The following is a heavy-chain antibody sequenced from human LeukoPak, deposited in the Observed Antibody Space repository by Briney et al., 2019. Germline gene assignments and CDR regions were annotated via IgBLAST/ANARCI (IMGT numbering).Heavy chain of an antibody. D-gene: IGHD6-13*01. Sequence: PGGSLRLSCAASGFTFSSYSMNWVRQAPGKGLEWVSAISGSGGSTYYADSVKGRFTISRDNSKNTLYLQMNSLRAEDTAVYYCARVGGSSWYRRVIYYFDYWGQGTLVTVSS. V-gene: IGHV3-23*01. J-gene: IGHJ4*02. CDR3: ARVGGSSWYRRVIYYFDY. CDR1: GFTFSSYS. CDR2: ISGSGGST.